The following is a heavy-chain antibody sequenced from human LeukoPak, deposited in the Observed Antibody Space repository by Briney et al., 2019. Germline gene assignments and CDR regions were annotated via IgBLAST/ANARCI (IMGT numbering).Heavy chain of an antibody. V-gene: IGHV4-59*11. CDR2: IYYSGST. CDR1: GGSISSHY. D-gene: IGHD3-10*01. J-gene: IGHJ6*03. CDR3: ARVVWFGELWHYYYYYYMDV. Sequence: SETLSLTCTVSGGSISSHYWSWIRQPPGKGLEWIGYIYYSGSTNYNPSLKSRVTISVDTSKNQFSLKLRSVTAADTAVYYCARVVWFGELWHYYYYYYMDVWGKGTTVTVSS.